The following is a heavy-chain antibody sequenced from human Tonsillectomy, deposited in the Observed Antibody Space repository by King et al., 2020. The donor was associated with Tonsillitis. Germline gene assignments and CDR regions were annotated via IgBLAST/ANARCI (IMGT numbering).Heavy chain of an antibody. V-gene: IGHV4-59*01. CDR1: GGSISSYC. Sequence: QLQESGPGLVKPSETLSLSCTVAGGSISSYCWSWIRQPPGKGLEWIGYIFYSWSTKYNPSLKSRATISVDTAKNQLSLKLSSVSAADTAVYYCARDLVKRSSLGMDIWGQGTTVTVSS. J-gene: IGHJ6*02. CDR2: IFYSWST. CDR3: ARDLVKRSSLGMDI. D-gene: IGHD6-6*01.